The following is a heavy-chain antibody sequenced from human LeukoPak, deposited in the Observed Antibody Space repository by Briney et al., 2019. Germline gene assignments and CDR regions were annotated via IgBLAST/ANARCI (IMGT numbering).Heavy chain of an antibody. CDR3: AREDYGGNSPGSGIFQH. CDR2: ISSSGSTI. CDR1: GFTFSDYY. J-gene: IGHJ1*01. D-gene: IGHD4-23*01. V-gene: IGHV3-11*01. Sequence: GGSLRLSCAASGFTFSDYYMSWIRQAPGKGLEWVSYISSSGSTIYQADSVRGRFTISRDNPKNSLYLQMNSLRAEDTAVYYCAREDYGGNSPGSGIFQHWGQGTLVTVSS.